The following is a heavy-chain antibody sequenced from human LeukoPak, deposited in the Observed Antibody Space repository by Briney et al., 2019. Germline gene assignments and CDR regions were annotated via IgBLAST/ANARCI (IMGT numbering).Heavy chain of an antibody. CDR2: ISGSGGST. J-gene: IGHJ4*02. V-gene: IGHV3-23*01. D-gene: IGHD2-21*02. CDR1: GFTFSSYA. CDR3: AKAPSGVTNFDY. Sequence: GGSLRLSCAASGFTFSSYAMSWVRQAPGKGLEWVSAISGSGGSTYYADSVKGRFTIPRDNSKNTLYLQMNSLRAEDTAVYYCAKAPSGVTNFDYWGQGTLVTVSS.